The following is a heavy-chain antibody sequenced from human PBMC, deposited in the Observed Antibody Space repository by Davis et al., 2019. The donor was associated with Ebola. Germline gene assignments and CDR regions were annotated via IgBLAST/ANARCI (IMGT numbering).Heavy chain of an antibody. CDR1: GYTFTGYY. CDR2: INPNSGGT. CDR3: ARGGGASVPAAMPDYYYYGMDV. Sequence: ASVKVSCKASGYTFTGYYMHWVRQAPGQGLEWMGWINPNSGGTNYAQKFQGWVTMTRDTSISTAYMELSRLRSDDTAVYYCARGGGASVPAAMPDYYYYGMDVWGQGTTVTVSS. J-gene: IGHJ6*02. D-gene: IGHD2-2*01. V-gene: IGHV1-2*04.